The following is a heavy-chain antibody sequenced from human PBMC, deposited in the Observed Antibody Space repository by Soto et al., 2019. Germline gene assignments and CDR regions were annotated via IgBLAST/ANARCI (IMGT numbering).Heavy chain of an antibody. V-gene: IGHV1-69*13. CDR2: IIPIFGTA. Sequence: SVKVSCKACGGTFSSYAISWVRQAPGQGIEWMGGIIPIFGTANYAQKFQGRVTITADESTSTAYMELSSLRSEDTAVYYCARSSIAARRAPGYYYRMDVWDRGPTVSGS. D-gene: IGHD6-6*01. J-gene: IGHJ6*02. CDR3: ARSSIAARRAPGYYYRMDV. CDR1: GGTFSSYA.